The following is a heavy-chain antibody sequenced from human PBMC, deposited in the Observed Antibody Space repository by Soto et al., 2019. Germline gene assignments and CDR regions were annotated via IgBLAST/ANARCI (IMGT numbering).Heavy chain of an antibody. V-gene: IGHV4-59*01. CDR2: IYYSGST. J-gene: IGHJ5*02. CDR3: ARGGADFWSGYGWFDP. CDR1: GGSISSYY. D-gene: IGHD3-3*01. Sequence: QVQLQESGPGLVKPSETLSLTCTVSGGSISSYYWSWIRQPPGKGLEWIGYIYYSGSTNYNPSLKSRVTISVDTSKNQFSLTLSSVTAADTAVYYCARGGADFWSGYGWFDPWGQGTLVTVSS.